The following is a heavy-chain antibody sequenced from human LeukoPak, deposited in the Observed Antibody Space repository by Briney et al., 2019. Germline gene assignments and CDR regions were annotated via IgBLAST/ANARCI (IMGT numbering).Heavy chain of an antibody. D-gene: IGHD3-3*01. V-gene: IGHV6-1*01. CDR3: ARVRYDFWSGDYYYYGMDV. CDR2: TYYRSKWYN. J-gene: IGHJ6*02. CDR1: GDSVSSNSAA. Sequence: SQTLSLTRAISGDSVSSNSAAWNWIRQSPSRGLELLGRTYYRSKWYNDCAVSVKSRITINPDTSKNQFSLQLNSVTPEDTAVYYCARVRYDFWSGDYYYYGMDVWGQGTTVTVSS.